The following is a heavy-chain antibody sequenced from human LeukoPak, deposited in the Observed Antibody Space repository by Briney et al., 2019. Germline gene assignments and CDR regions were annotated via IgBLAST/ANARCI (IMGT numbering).Heavy chain of an antibody. CDR3: ARAAYCGGDCYQYYFDY. CDR2: IKQDGSEK. V-gene: IGHV3-7*01. J-gene: IGHJ4*02. D-gene: IGHD2-21*02. Sequence: GGSLRLSCAASGFTFRSYWMSWVRQAPGKGLEWVANIKQDGSEKYYVDSVKGRFTISRDNAKNSLYLQMNSLRAEDTAVYYCARAAYCGGDCYQYYFDYWGQGTLVTVSS. CDR1: GFTFRSYW.